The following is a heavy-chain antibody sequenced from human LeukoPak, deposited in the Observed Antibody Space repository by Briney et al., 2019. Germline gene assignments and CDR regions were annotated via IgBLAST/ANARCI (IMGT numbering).Heavy chain of an antibody. Sequence: GRSLRLSCAASGFTFSSYGMHWVRQAPGKGLEWVAVISYDGSNKYYADSVKGRFTISRDNAKNSLYLQMNSLRAEDTAVYYCARGALLSVVTQAVYFDYWGQGTLVTVSS. CDR2: ISYDGSNK. CDR1: GFTFSSYG. D-gene: IGHD4-23*01. V-gene: IGHV3-30*03. J-gene: IGHJ4*02. CDR3: ARGALLSVVTQAVYFDY.